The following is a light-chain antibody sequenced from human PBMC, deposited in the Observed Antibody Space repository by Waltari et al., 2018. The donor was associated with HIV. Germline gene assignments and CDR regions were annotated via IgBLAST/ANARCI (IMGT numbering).Light chain of an antibody. V-gene: IGKV1-NL1*01. Sequence: DIQMTQSPSSLSASVGDRVTITCRASQGISNPLAWYQQKPGKAPKLLLYGASRLQTGVPSRFSGSGSGTDFALTISRLQPEDFATYYCQQYYDSLMYTFGQGTKLEIK. CDR3: QQYYDSLMYT. CDR2: GAS. CDR1: QGISNP. J-gene: IGKJ2*01.